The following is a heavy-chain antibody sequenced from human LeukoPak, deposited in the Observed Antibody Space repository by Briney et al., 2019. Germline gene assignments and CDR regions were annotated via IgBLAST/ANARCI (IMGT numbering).Heavy chain of an antibody. CDR3: ARLNLGSSPHYYYYMDV. CDR1: GGSISNYY. CDR2: IYTSGST. J-gene: IGHJ6*03. D-gene: IGHD6-13*01. Sequence: SETLSLTCNVSGGSISNYYWSWIRQPAGKGLEWIGRIYTSGSTNYNPSLKSRVTISVDTSKNQFSLKLSSVTAADTAVYYCARLNLGSSPHYYYYMDVWGKGTTVTVSS. V-gene: IGHV4-4*07.